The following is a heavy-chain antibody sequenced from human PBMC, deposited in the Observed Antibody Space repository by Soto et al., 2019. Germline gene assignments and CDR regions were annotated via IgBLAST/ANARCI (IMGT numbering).Heavy chain of an antibody. Sequence: XGTLSLTCAVYGGSFSGYYWSWIRQPPGKGLEWIGEINHSGSTNYNPSLKSRVTISVDTSKNQFSLKLSSVTAADTAVYYCASAGYCSSTSCYKGSWFDPWGQGTLVTVSS. V-gene: IGHV4-34*01. CDR3: ASAGYCSSTSCYKGSWFDP. CDR1: GGSFSGYY. J-gene: IGHJ5*02. CDR2: INHSGST. D-gene: IGHD2-2*02.